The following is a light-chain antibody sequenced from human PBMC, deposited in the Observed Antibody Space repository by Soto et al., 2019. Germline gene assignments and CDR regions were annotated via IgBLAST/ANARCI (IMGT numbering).Light chain of an antibody. Sequence: AIRMTQSPSSLSASTGDRVTITCRASQGISSYLAWYQQKPGKAPKLLIYAASTLQSGVPSRFSGSGSGTDFTLTISCLQSEDFATYYCQQYYSYPLVTFGPRTKLEIK. CDR3: QQYYSYPLVT. J-gene: IGKJ2*01. CDR1: QGISSY. V-gene: IGKV1-8*01. CDR2: AAS.